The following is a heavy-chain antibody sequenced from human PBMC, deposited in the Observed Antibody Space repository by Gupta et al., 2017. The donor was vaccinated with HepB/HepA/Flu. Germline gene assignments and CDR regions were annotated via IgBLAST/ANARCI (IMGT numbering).Heavy chain of an antibody. CDR1: GSTCTDYY. V-gene: IGHV1-2*02. J-gene: IGHJ5*02. CDR2: MNCNTGDT. CDR3: AREFTSASAWFDP. D-gene: IGHD6-6*01. Sequence: QVHLVQSGAAVRQHGASVKVSCKDSGSTCTDYYIHWVRQAPGQGLEWMGWMNCNTGDTNYAQKFRGRLTMTRDTSIKTAYMDLSRLTSDDTAVYFCAREFTSASAWFDPWGQGTLVTVAS.